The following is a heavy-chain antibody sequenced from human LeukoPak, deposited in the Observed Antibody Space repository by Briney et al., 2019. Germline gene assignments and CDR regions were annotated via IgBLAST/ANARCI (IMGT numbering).Heavy chain of an antibody. CDR2: ISAYNGNT. Sequence: EASVKVSCKASGYTFTSYGISWVRQAPGQGLEWMGWISAYNGNTSYAQKFQGRVTMTRNTSISTAYMELSSLRSEDTAVYYCARGRIVVVPAADNWFDPWGHGTLVTVSS. D-gene: IGHD2-2*01. CDR1: GYTFTSYG. CDR3: ARGRIVVVPAADNWFDP. J-gene: IGHJ5*02. V-gene: IGHV1-18*01.